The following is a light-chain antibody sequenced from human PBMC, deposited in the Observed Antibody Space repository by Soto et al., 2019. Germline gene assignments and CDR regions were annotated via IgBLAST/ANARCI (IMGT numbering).Light chain of an antibody. Sequence: VMTQRAATVSVSPGEKTTLSCRANQSVGSDLAWYQQKPGQAPRLVIYDIFTRATGVPTRIGGSGSGTDFTLTISRLEPEDFAVYYCQQYGRFITFGQGRLLEIK. CDR2: DIF. CDR3: QQYGRFIT. V-gene: IGKV3D-15*01. CDR1: QSVGSD. J-gene: IGKJ5*01.